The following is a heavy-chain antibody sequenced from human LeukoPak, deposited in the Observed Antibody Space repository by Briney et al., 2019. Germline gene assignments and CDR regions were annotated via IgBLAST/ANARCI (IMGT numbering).Heavy chain of an antibody. V-gene: IGHV3-23*01. Sequence: PGGSLRLSCAASGFTFSSYAMSWVRQAPGKGLEWVSGMSGSGGSTYYADSVKGLFTISRDNSKNTVYLQMNSLRDEDTAVYYCAKVYRYCTNGVCYTNWFDPWGQGTLVTVSS. CDR3: AKVYRYCTNGVCYTNWFDP. CDR1: GFTFSSYA. J-gene: IGHJ5*02. CDR2: MSGSGGST. D-gene: IGHD2-8*01.